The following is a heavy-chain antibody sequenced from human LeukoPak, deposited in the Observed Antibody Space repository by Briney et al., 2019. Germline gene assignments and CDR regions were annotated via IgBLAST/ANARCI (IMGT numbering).Heavy chain of an antibody. CDR1: GFTFSDAW. D-gene: IGHD3-16*01. V-gene: IGHV3-7*01. CDR2: IKQDGSEK. J-gene: IGHJ4*02. Sequence: GGSLRLSCAASGFTFSDAWMSWVRQAPGKGLEWVANIKQDGSEKYYVDSVKGRFTISRDNAKNSLYLQMNSLRAEDTALYYCARWTGGTFDYWGQGTLVTVSS. CDR3: ARWTGGTFDY.